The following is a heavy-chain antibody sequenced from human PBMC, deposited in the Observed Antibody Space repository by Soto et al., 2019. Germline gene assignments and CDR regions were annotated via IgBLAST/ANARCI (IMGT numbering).Heavy chain of an antibody. CDR1: GASITSTTYF. V-gene: IGHV4-39*01. CDR2: IYYSGKT. Sequence: SETLSLTCTLSGASITSTTYFWAWIRKPPGKGLEWVGSIYYSGKTHHNPSLKSRVTISVVRSKNQFSLQMSSVTAADTAVYYCAKNLPRTGRFDYWGQGSLVTVSS. CDR3: AKNLPRTGRFDY. J-gene: IGHJ4*02.